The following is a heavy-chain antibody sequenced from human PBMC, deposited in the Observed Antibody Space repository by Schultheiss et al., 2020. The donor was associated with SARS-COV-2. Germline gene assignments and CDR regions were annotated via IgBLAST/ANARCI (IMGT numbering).Heavy chain of an antibody. J-gene: IGHJ6*03. CDR3: ARASDCSSTSCYHLSHYYYYYYMDV. CDR2: INHSGST. V-gene: IGHV4-34*01. Sequence: GSLRLSCAASGFTFSSYAMSWIRQPPGKGLEWIGEINHSGSTNYNPSLKSRVTISVDTSKNQFSLKLSSVTAADTAVYYCARASDCSSTSCYHLSHYYYYYYMDVWGKGTTVTVSS. D-gene: IGHD2-2*01. CDR1: GFTFSSYA.